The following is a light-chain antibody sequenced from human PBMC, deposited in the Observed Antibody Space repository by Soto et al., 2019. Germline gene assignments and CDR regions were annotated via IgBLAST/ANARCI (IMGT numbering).Light chain of an antibody. J-gene: IGLJ3*02. CDR2: DVS. CDR3: SSYTSSSTLGV. V-gene: IGLV2-14*01. CDR1: SSDVGGYDY. Sequence: QSVLTQPAAVSGSPGQSITISCTGTSSDVGGYDYVSWYQQHPGKAPKLIIYDVSNRPSGVSNRFSGYKSGNTASLSISGLQAEDEADYSCSSYTSSSTLGVFGGGTKLTVL.